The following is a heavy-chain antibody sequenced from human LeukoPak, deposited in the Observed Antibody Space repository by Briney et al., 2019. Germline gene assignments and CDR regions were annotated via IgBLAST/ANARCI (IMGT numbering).Heavy chain of an antibody. CDR2: INRSGST. Sequence: SETLSLTCAVYGGSLSGDYWTWIRQPPGRGLEWIGEINRSGSTNYNPSLKSRVTISVDTSKNQFSLKLSSVTAADTAVYYCARGGSRFLRSWGQGTLVTVSS. V-gene: IGHV4-34*01. CDR1: GGSLSGDY. J-gene: IGHJ5*02. D-gene: IGHD3-3*01. CDR3: ARGGSRFLRS.